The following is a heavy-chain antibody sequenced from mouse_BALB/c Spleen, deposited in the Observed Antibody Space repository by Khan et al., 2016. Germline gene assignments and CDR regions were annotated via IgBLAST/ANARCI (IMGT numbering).Heavy chain of an antibody. V-gene: IGHV5-17*02. CDR3: ARGNHDYSYAMDY. J-gene: IGHJ4*01. CDR1: GFTFSSFG. CDR2: ISSCSSTI. Sequence: EVELVESGGGLVQPGGSRKLSCAASGFTFSSFGMHWVRQAPEKGLEWVAYISSCSSTIYYADTVKGRFTLSRGNPQNTLVLQMTSLRSEDTAMYYCARGNHDYSYAMDYWGQGTSVTVSS. D-gene: IGHD2-4*01.